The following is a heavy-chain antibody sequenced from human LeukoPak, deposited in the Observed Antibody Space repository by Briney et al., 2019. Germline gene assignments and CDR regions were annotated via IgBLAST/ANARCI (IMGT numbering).Heavy chain of an antibody. J-gene: IGHJ4*02. CDR1: GFTFSSYG. D-gene: IGHD2-15*01. CDR2: IRYDGSNK. CDR3: AKECSGGSCYRNFDY. Sequence: GGSPRLSCAASGFTFSSYGMHWVRQAPGKELEWVAFIRYDGSNKYYADSVKGRFTISRDNSKNTLYLQMNSLRAEDTAVYYCAKECSGGSCYRNFDYWGQGTLVTVSS. V-gene: IGHV3-30*02.